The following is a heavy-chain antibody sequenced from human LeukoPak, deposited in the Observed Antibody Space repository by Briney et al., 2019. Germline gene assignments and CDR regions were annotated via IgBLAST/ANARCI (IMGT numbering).Heavy chain of an antibody. CDR3: ATARNFRFEY. Sequence: GGSLRLSCATSGLTFRTTWMHWVRQAPGKGLMWVSRMNGEGTTIDYADSVKGRFTVSRDYAKNTLFLQMNNLRTEDTALYFCATARNFRFEYWGRGSLVIVSA. CDR2: MNGEGTTI. V-gene: IGHV3-74*01. D-gene: IGHD1-7*01. J-gene: IGHJ4*02. CDR1: GLTFRTTW.